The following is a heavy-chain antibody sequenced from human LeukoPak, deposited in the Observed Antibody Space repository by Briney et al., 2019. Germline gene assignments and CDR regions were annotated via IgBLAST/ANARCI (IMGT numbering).Heavy chain of an antibody. Sequence: PGGSLRLSCATSGFTFSSSVMSWVRQAPGKGLEWVSAISSSGENTFYVDSVKGRFTFSRDNSKNTLHLQMDSLRAEDTAIYYCARVVGGYQFQPLDYWGQGTLVTVSS. CDR1: GFTFSSSV. CDR2: ISSSGENT. V-gene: IGHV3-23*01. D-gene: IGHD5-12*01. J-gene: IGHJ4*02. CDR3: ARVVGGYQFQPLDY.